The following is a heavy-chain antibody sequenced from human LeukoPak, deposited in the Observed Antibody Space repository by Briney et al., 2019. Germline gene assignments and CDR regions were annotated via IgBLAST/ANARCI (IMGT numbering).Heavy chain of an antibody. V-gene: IGHV1-2*06. CDR2: INPNSGGT. CDR3: ARTRPYCGGDCYSNWFDP. J-gene: IGHJ5*02. Sequence: ASVKVSCKASGYTFTGYYMHWVRQAPGQGLEWMGRINPNSGGTNYAQKFQGRVTMTRDTSISTAYMELSRLRSDDTAVYYCARTRPYCGGDCYSNWFDPWGQGTLVTVSS. CDR1: GYTFTGYY. D-gene: IGHD2-21*02.